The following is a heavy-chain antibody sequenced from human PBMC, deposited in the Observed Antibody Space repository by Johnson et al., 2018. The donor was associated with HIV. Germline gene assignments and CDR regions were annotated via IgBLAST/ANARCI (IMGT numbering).Heavy chain of an antibody. Sequence: VHLVESGGGVVQPGRSLRLSCSASGFIFGSFTMPWVRQAPGKALECVAVITFDGSNKYYADSVKRLSTISRCHSNNTLYLQMNSLRTEDTALYYCAKGIMITFGGVIVKPHAFDIWGQGTMGTVSS. CDR1: GFIFGSFT. D-gene: IGHD3-16*02. V-gene: IGHV3-30*04. CDR3: AKGIMITFGGVIVKPHAFDI. CDR2: ITFDGSNK. J-gene: IGHJ3*02.